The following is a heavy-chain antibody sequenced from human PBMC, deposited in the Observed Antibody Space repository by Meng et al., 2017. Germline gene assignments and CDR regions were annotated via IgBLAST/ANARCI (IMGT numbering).Heavy chain of an antibody. CDR3: AKGVIGVVVGATPVYFDY. J-gene: IGHJ4*02. V-gene: IGHV3-23*01. CDR1: GFTFSSYA. CDR2: ISGSGGST. D-gene: IGHD2-15*01. Sequence: GESLKISCAASGFTFSSYAMSWVRQAPGRGLEWVSAISGSGGSTYYADSVKGRFTISRDNSKNTLYLQMNSLRAEDTAEYYCAKGVIGVVVGATPVYFDYWGQGTLVTVSS.